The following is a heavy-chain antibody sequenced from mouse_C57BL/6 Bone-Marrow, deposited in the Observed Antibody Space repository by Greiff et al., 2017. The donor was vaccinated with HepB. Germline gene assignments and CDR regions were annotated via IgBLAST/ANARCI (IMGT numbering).Heavy chain of an antibody. CDR1: GYTFTSYW. Sequence: QLQQPGAELVKPGASVKLSCKASGYTFTSYWMHWVKQRPGQGLEWIGMIHPNSGSTNYNEKFKSKATLTVDKSSSTAYMQLSSLTSEDSAVYYCARTRIVKAMDYWGQGTSVTVSS. V-gene: IGHV1-64*01. D-gene: IGHD2-12*01. J-gene: IGHJ4*01. CDR2: IHPNSGST. CDR3: ARTRIVKAMDY.